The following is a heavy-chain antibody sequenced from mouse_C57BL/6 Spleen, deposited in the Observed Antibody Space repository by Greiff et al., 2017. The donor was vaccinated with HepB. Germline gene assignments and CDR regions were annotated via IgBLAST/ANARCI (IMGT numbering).Heavy chain of an antibody. V-gene: IGHV1-82*01. Sequence: QVQLQQSGPELVKPGASVKISCKASGYAFSSSWMNWVKQRPGKGLEWIGRIYPGDGDTNYNGKFKGKATLTADKSSSTAYMQLSSLTSEDSAVYFCATYGTYWDLCYFDYWGPGTTLTVSS. CDR3: ATYGTYWDLCYFDY. D-gene: IGHD4-1*01. CDR2: IYPGDGDT. CDR1: GYAFSSSW. J-gene: IGHJ2*01.